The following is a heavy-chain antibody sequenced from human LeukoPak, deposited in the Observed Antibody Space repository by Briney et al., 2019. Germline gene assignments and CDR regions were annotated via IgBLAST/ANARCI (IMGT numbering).Heavy chain of an antibody. V-gene: IGHV4-34*01. D-gene: IGHD2-2*01. CDR3: ARVGGEIVVVPDAKRPAPYFDY. Sequence: SETLSLTCAVYGGSFSGYYWSWIRQPPGKGLEWIGEMNHSGGTNYNPSLKSRVTISVDTSKNQFSLKLRSVTAADTAVYYCARVGGEIVVVPDAKRPAPYFDYWGQGTLVTVSS. CDR1: GGSFSGYY. CDR2: MNHSGGT. J-gene: IGHJ4*02.